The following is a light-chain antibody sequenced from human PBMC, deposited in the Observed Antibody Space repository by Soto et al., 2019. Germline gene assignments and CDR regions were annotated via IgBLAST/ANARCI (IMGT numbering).Light chain of an antibody. J-gene: IGLJ2*01. CDR1: SSDVGDYNF. Sequence: QSVLTQPASVSGSPGQSITISCTGTSSDVGDYNFVSWYQQHPGKAPKLMIYEVSNRPSGVSNRFSGSKSGNTASLTISGLQAEDEAAYYCSSYITSTTLVVFGGGTKLIVL. CDR2: EVS. CDR3: SSYITSTTLVV. V-gene: IGLV2-14*01.